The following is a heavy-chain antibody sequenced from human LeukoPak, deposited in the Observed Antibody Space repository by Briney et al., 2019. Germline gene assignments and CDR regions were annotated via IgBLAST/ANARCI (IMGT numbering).Heavy chain of an antibody. J-gene: IGHJ4*02. V-gene: IGHV3-9*01. D-gene: IGHD3-10*01. CDR3: ARDWTEVGGASGSEYYFDY. CDR2: ISWNSGSI. Sequence: GRSLRLSCAASGFTFDDYAMHWVRQAPGKGLEWVSGISWNSGSIGYADSVKGRFTISRDNAKNSLYLQMNSLRAEDTAVYYCARDWTEVGGASGSEYYFDYWGQGTLVTVSS. CDR1: GFTFDDYA.